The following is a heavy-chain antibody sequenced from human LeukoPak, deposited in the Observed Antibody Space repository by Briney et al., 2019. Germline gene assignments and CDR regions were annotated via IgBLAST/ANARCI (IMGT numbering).Heavy chain of an antibody. Sequence: SETLSLTCTVSGDSISSSSYYWGWIRQPPGKGLEWIGSIYYSVSTYYNPSLKSRVTISVDTSKNQFSLKLGSVTAADTAVYYCARQKYWGQLTWIQLWFDYWGQGTLVTVSS. D-gene: IGHD5-18*01. CDR1: GDSISSSSYY. V-gene: IGHV4-39*01. CDR3: ARQKYWGQLTWIQLWFDY. J-gene: IGHJ4*02. CDR2: IYYSVST.